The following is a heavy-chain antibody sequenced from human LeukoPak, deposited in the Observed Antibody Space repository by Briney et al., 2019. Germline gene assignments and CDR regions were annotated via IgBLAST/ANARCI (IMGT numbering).Heavy chain of an antibody. V-gene: IGHV4-4*02. D-gene: IGHD2-2*01. Sequence: PSETLSLTCAVSGGSISSSNWWSWVRQPPGKGLEWIGEIYHSGSTNYNPSLKSRVAISVDKSKNQFSLELSSVTAADTAVYYCAREGIVVIPAGYSYQIDSWGQGTLVTVSS. J-gene: IGHJ4*02. CDR3: AREGIVVIPAGYSYQIDS. CDR1: GGSISSSNW. CDR2: IYHSGST.